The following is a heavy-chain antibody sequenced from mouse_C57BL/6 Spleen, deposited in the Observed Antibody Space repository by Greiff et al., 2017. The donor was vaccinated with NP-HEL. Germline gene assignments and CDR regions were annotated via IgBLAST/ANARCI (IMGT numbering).Heavy chain of an antibody. J-gene: IGHJ4*01. V-gene: IGHV1-39*01. CDR1: GYSFTDYN. CDR2: INPNYGTT. D-gene: IGHD3-2*02. CDR3: ARSGAQAFYYAMDY. Sequence: EVQLQESGPELVKPGASVKISCKASGYSFTDYNMNWVKQSNGKSLEWIGVINPNYGTTSYNQKFKGKATLTVDQSSSTAYMQLNSLTSEDSAVYYCARSGAQAFYYAMDYWGQGTSVTVSS.